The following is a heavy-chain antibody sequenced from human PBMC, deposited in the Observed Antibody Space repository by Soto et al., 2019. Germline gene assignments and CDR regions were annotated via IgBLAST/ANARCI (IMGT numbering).Heavy chain of an antibody. CDR2: ISYDGSNK. V-gene: IGHV3-30*03. CDR1: GFTFSSYG. Sequence: GGSLRLSCAASGFTFSSYGMHWVRQAPGQGLEWVAAISYDGSNKYYADSAKGRFTISRDNSKNTLYLQMNSLRAEAPAVYYWAIDETSRGRTGGNGFVVWCQGSTVTVSS. J-gene: IGHJ6*02. CDR3: AIDETSRGRTGGNGFVV. D-gene: IGHD3-22*01.